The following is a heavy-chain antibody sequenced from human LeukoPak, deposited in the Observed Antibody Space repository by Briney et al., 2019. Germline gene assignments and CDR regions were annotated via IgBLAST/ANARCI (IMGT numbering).Heavy chain of an antibody. D-gene: IGHD6-19*01. CDR1: GGSISSYY. V-gene: IGHV4-59*08. Sequence: SETLSLTCTVSGGSISSYYWSWIRQPPGKGLEWIGYIYYSGSTNYNPSLKSRVTMPVDTSKNQFSLNLSSVTAADTAVYYCARSRGIAVTGTTSFQRWGQGTLVTVSS. J-gene: IGHJ1*01. CDR3: ARSRGIAVTGTTSFQR. CDR2: IYYSGST.